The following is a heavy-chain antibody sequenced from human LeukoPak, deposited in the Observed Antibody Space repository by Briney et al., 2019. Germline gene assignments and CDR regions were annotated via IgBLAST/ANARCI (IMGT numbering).Heavy chain of an antibody. CDR2: ISAYNGNT. Sequence: ASVKVSCKASGYTFISYGISWVRQAPGQGLEWMGWISAYNGNTNYAQKLQGGVTMTTDTSTSTAYMELRSLRSDDTAVYYCARDKEGYYYDSSGYRVFDYWGQGTLVTVSS. V-gene: IGHV1-18*01. J-gene: IGHJ4*02. D-gene: IGHD3-22*01. CDR1: GYTFISYG. CDR3: ARDKEGYYYDSSGYRVFDY.